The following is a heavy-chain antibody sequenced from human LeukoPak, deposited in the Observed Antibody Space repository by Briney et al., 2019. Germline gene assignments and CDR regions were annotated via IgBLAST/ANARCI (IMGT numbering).Heavy chain of an antibody. J-gene: IGHJ4*02. CDR1: GFTPSEFIFVNYV. Sequence: RGSLRLSCAATGFTPSEFIFVNYVMNWIRQAPGKGLAWVSGVGGSGATKYYADSVRGRFTISRDNSKNTVYLHMNSLRAEDTAIYYRANRFCSSQGCYLEYWGQGALVAVSS. V-gene: IGHV3-23*01. CDR3: ANRFCSSQGCYLEY. CDR2: VGGSGATK. D-gene: IGHD2-2*01.